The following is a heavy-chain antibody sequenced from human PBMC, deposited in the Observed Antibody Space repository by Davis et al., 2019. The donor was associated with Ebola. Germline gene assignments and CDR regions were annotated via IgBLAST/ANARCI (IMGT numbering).Heavy chain of an antibody. Sequence: GESLKISCKGSGYSFSTFWIAWVRQMPGKGLEWMGIIYPGDSDTRYSPSFQGQVTISADKSISTAYLQWSSLKASDTAMYYCARLYGRYFDYWGQGTLVTVSS. J-gene: IGHJ4*02. CDR1: GYSFSTFW. D-gene: IGHD3-10*01. V-gene: IGHV5-51*01. CDR3: ARLYGRYFDY. CDR2: IYPGDSDT.